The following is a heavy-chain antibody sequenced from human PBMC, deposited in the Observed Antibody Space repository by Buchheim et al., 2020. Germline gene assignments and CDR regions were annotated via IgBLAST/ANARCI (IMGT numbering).Heavy chain of an antibody. CDR3: TNLAEQPGRNY. CDR2: IHSDGSST. V-gene: IGHV3-74*01. Sequence: EVQLVESGGDLVQPGGSLRLSCAASGFTFSIYWMHWVRQAPGKGLVWVSRIHSDGSSTDYADSVKGRFTISRANAKNTLYPPMNSLRAEDTAVYYCTNLAEQPGRNYWCQGT. CDR1: GFTFSIYW. J-gene: IGHJ4*02. D-gene: IGHD6-13*01.